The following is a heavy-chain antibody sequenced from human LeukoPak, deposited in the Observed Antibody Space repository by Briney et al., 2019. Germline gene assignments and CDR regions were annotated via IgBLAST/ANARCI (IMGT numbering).Heavy chain of an antibody. CDR3: ARDRPGQGGTYD. CDR1: GDSISNYF. D-gene: IGHD1-26*01. CDR2: VHYSGST. V-gene: IGHV4-59*01. Sequence: SETLSLTCTVSGDSISNYFWSWIRQPPRKGLEWMAYVHYSGSTNYNPSLKSRVTISVDTSENQFSLKVNSVTAADTAVYYCARDRPGQGGTYDWGQGTLVTVSS. J-gene: IGHJ4*02.